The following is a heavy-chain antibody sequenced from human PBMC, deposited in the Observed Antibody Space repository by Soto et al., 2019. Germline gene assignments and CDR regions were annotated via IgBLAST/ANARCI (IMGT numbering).Heavy chain of an antibody. V-gene: IGHV4-30-4*01. J-gene: IGHJ5*02. CDR3: ARGVVLIPATANWFDP. CDR2: IDYSGST. D-gene: IGHD2-2*01. Sequence: QVRLQESGPGLVKPSETLSLTCTVSGASFSSGEYLWTWIRQSPGKGLEWIGYIDYSGSTYYNPSLRSRVTRAQDQSKNQSSLKVTSVTAADTAVYYCARGVVLIPATANWFDPWGQGTLVTVSS. CDR1: GASFSSGEYL.